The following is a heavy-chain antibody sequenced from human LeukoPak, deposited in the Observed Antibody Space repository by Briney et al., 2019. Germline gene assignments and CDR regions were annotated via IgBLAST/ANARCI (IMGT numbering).Heavy chain of an antibody. D-gene: IGHD3-22*01. CDR3: AGALVVVSDAFDI. CDR1: GGSISCYY. J-gene: IGHJ3*02. V-gene: IGHV4-59*01. Sequence: SETLSLTCTVSGGSISCYYWSWIRQPPGKGLEWIGYIYYSGSTNYNPSLKSRVTTSVDTSKNQFSLKLSSVTAADTAVYYCAGALVVVSDAFDIWGQGTMVTVSS. CDR2: IYYSGST.